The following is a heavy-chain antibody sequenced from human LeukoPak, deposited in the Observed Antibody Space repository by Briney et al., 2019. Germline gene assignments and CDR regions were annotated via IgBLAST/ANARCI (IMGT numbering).Heavy chain of an antibody. CDR3: ATLGVRGAPYYFDY. D-gene: IGHD3-10*01. Sequence: GGSMRLSCAASGFTFSSYSMNWVRQAPGKGLEWVSSISSRSIYIYYADSVKGRFTISRDNAKNSLYLQMNSLRAEDTAVYYCATLGVRGAPYYFDYWGQGTLVTVSS. V-gene: IGHV3-21*01. J-gene: IGHJ4*02. CDR1: GFTFSSYS. CDR2: ISSRSIYI.